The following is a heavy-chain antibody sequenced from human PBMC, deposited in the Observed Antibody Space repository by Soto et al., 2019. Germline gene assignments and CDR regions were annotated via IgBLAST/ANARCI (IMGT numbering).Heavy chain of an antibody. CDR3: ARRQWLAVEFDY. CDR1: GGSISSSSYY. V-gene: IGHV4-39*01. Sequence: QLQLQESGPGLVKPSETLSLTCTVSGGSISSSSYYWGWIRQPPGKGLEWIGSIYYSGSTYYNPSLKSRVTISVDTSKNQFSLKLSSVTAADTAVYYCARRQWLAVEFDYWGQGTLVTVSS. CDR2: IYYSGST. J-gene: IGHJ4*02. D-gene: IGHD6-19*01.